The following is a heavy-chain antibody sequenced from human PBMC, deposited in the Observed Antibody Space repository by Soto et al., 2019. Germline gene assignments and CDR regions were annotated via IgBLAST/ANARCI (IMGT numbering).Heavy chain of an antibody. CDR2: IYYSGRT. D-gene: IGHD3-10*01. V-gene: IGHV4-31*03. Sequence: QVQLQESGPGLVKPSQTLSLTCTVSGGSISSGGYYWSWLRQHPGKGLEWIGYIYYSGRTYYNPSLMRRFTISVGTSKSQFSLKLSSVAAADTAVYYCARAGSRNYEGSGSYYNGPWGYWFDPWGQGTLVTVSS. J-gene: IGHJ5*02. CDR1: GGSISSGGYY. CDR3: ARAGSRNYEGSGSYYNGPWGYWFDP.